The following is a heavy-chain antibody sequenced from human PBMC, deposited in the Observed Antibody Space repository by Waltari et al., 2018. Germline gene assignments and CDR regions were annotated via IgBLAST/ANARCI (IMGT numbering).Heavy chain of an antibody. CDR1: GFTFSSYG. CDR3: ARAFYCSGGSCYPGDY. V-gene: IGHV3-33*01. Sequence: QVQLVESGGGVVQPGRSLRLSCAASGFTFSSYGMHWVRQAPGMGLEWVAVIWYDGSNKYYADSVKGRFTISRDNSKNTLYLQMNSLRAEDTAVYYCARAFYCSGGSCYPGDYWGQGTLVTVSS. CDR2: IWYDGSNK. D-gene: IGHD2-15*01. J-gene: IGHJ4*02.